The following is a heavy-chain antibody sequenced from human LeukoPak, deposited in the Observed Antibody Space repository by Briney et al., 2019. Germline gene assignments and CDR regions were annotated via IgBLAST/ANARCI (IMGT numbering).Heavy chain of an antibody. CDR3: ARDRLPYYDSSGYRY. V-gene: IGHV4-59*01. Sequence: TPSETLSLTCTVSGGSISSYYWSWIRQPPGKGLEWIGYIYYSGSTNYNPSLKSRVTISVDTSKNQFSLKLSSVTAADTAVYYCARDRLPYYDSSGYRYWGQGTLVTVSS. J-gene: IGHJ4*02. CDR2: IYYSGST. CDR1: GGSISSYY. D-gene: IGHD3-22*01.